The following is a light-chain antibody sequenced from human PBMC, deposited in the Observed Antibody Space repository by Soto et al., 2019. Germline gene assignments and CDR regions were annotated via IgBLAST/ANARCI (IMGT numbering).Light chain of an antibody. CDR1: QSVSSN. CDR3: QQYGTSPPLYT. Sequence: EIVMTQSPATLSVSPGERATLSCRASQSVSSNLAWYQQKPGQAPRLLIYAASTRAAGTPDRFSGSGSGTDFTLTISRLEPEDFALYYCQQYGTSPPLYTFGQGTRLEIK. J-gene: IGKJ2*01. CDR2: AAS. V-gene: IGKV3D-15*01.